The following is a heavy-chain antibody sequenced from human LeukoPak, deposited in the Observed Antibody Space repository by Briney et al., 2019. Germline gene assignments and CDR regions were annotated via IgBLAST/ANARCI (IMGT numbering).Heavy chain of an antibody. CDR2: IWHDGSNK. CDR1: GFTFSSYG. V-gene: IGHV3-33*01. CDR3: ARDLSYDFWTPYYYYGMDV. Sequence: QSGGSLRLSCAASGFTFSSYGMHWVRQAPGKGLEWVAVIWHDGSNKYYADSVKGRFTISRDNSKNTLYLQMNSLRAEDTAVYYCARDLSYDFWTPYYYYGMDVWGQGTTVTVSS. D-gene: IGHD3-3*01. J-gene: IGHJ6*02.